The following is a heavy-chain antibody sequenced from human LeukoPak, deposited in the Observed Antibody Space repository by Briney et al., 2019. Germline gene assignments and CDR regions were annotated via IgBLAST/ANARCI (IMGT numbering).Heavy chain of an antibody. V-gene: IGHV1-69*04. Sequence: ASVKVSCKASGGTFSSYAISWVRQAPGQGLEWMGRIIPIFGIANYAQKFQGRVTITADKSTSTAYMELSSLRSEDTAVYYCARVPTYYYDSSGYHYCGVDVWGQGTTVTVSS. CDR1: GGTFSSYA. CDR2: IIPIFGIA. J-gene: IGHJ6*02. CDR3: ARVPTYYYDSSGYHYCGVDV. D-gene: IGHD3-22*01.